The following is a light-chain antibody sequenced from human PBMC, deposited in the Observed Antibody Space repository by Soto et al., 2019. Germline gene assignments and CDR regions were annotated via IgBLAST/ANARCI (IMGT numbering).Light chain of an antibody. CDR3: CSYGGSYTYV. CDR2: DVI. V-gene: IGLV2-11*01. CDR1: SSDVGGYNF. J-gene: IGLJ1*01. Sequence: QSALTQPRSVSGSRGQSVTISCTGTSSDVGGYNFVSWYQQHPGKAPKLMIYDVIKRPSGVPDRFSGSKPGDTASLTISGHHAEDEANYYCCSYGGSYTYVFGTGTKVTV.